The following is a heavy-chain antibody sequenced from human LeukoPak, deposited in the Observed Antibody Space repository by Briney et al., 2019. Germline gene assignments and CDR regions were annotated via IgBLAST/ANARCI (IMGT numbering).Heavy chain of an antibody. J-gene: IGHJ5*02. CDR1: GYTFASYY. Sequence: GASVKVSCKASGYTFASYYMHWVRQAPGQGLEWMGIINPSGGSTSYAQKFQGRVTMTRDTSTSTVYMELSSLRSEDTAVYYCARDPRIAAAGSGSVWFDPWGQGTLVTVSS. CDR2: INPSGGST. V-gene: IGHV1-46*01. D-gene: IGHD6-13*01. CDR3: ARDPRIAAAGSGSVWFDP.